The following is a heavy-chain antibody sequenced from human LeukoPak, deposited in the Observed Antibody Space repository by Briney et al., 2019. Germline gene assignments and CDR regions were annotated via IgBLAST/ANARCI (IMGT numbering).Heavy chain of an antibody. V-gene: IGHV3-7*01. J-gene: IGHJ3*02. CDR1: GFIFSSNW. CDR2: IKQEGSDK. CDR3: ARDGYTYGYGAFDI. Sequence: PGGSLRLSCAASGFIFSSNWMGWVRQAPGKGLEWVANIKQEGSDKYYVDSVKGRFTISRDNAKNTLNLQMNSLRAEDTAVYYCARDGYTYGYGAFDIWGQGTMVTVPS. D-gene: IGHD5-18*01.